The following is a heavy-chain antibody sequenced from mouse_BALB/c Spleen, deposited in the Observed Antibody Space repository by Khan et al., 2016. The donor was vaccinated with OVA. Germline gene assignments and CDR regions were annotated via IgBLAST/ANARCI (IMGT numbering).Heavy chain of an antibody. V-gene: IGHV2-6-7*01. J-gene: IGHJ3*01. Sequence: VQLQESGPGLVAPSQSLSITCTVSGFSLTDYGINWIRQPPGKGLEWLGMIWGDGSTDYNSALKSRLSISKDNSQSQVFLKMNSLQTDDTARFYCARELRLGGFAYWGQGTLVTVSA. CDR2: IWGDGST. CDR1: GFSLTDYG. CDR3: ARELRLGGFAY. D-gene: IGHD1-2*01.